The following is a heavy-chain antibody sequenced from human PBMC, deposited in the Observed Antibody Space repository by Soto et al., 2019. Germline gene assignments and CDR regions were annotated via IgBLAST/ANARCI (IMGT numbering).Heavy chain of an antibody. CDR3: ARQGEPLLVKNWFDP. D-gene: IGHD1-26*01. J-gene: IGHJ5*02. CDR2: INYSGSS. V-gene: IGHV4-39*01. Sequence: PSETLSLTCSVSGDSIRNSCCCWGRIRQPPGKGLEWIGIINYSGSSYYNPSLKSRVTMSVDTSKNQISLKLTSVTAAVTSFYYCARQGEPLLVKNWFDPWGQGILVTVSS. CDR1: GDSIRNSCCC.